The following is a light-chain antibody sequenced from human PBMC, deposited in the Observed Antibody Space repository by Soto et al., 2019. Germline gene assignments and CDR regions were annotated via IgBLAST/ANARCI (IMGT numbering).Light chain of an antibody. V-gene: IGLV4-69*01. J-gene: IGLJ2*01. CDR1: SGHSSYA. Sequence: QSVLTQSPSAYASLVASVKLTCSLSSGHSSYAIAWHQQQPEKGPRYLMKLNSDGSHSKGDGIPDRFSGSSSGAERYLTISSLQSEDEADYYCQTWGTGIQVFGGGTKLTVL. CDR2: LNSDGSH. CDR3: QTWGTGIQV.